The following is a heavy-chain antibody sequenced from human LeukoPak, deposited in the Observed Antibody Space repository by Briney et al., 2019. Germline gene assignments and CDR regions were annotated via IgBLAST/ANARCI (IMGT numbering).Heavy chain of an antibody. V-gene: IGHV1-24*01. CDR2: FDPEDGET. J-gene: IGHJ6*02. CDR3: ARDAPSSPRYSSGEGGSPYYYYGMDV. CDR1: GYTLTELS. D-gene: IGHD6-19*01. Sequence: GASVKVSCKVSGYTLTELSMHWVRQAPGKGLEWMGGFDPEDGETVYAQKFQGRVTMTEATSRDTAYMELSSLRSDDTAVYYCARDAPSSPRYSSGEGGSPYYYYGMDVWGQGTTVTVSS.